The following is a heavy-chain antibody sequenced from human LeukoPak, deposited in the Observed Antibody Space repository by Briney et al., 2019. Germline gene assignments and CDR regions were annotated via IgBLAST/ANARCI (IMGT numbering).Heavy chain of an antibody. D-gene: IGHD4-17*01. CDR2: IYYSGST. CDR3: ARESPPSTGFDY. Sequence: KASETLSLTCTVSGGSISSYYWSWIRQPPGKGLEWIGYIYYSGSTNYNPSLKSRVTISVDTSKNQFSLKLSSVTAADTAVYYCARESPPSTGFDYWGQGTLVTVSS. J-gene: IGHJ4*02. V-gene: IGHV4-59*01. CDR1: GGSISSYY.